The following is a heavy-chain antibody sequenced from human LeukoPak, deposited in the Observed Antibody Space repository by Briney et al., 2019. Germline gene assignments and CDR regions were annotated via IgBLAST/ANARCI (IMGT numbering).Heavy chain of an antibody. CDR2: INPNSGGT. D-gene: IGHD2-2*01. Sequence: PTASVKVSCKASGYTFTGYYMHWVRQAPGQGLEWMGWINPNSGGTNYAQKFQGRVTMTEDTSTDTAYMELSSLRSEDTAVYYCATDRDIVAVPAALGYWGQGTLVTVSS. V-gene: IGHV1-2*02. CDR1: GYTFTGYY. J-gene: IGHJ4*02. CDR3: ATDRDIVAVPAALGY.